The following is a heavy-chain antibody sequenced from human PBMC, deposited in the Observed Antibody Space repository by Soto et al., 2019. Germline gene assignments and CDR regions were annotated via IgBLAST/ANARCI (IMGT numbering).Heavy chain of an antibody. CDR1: GGSVSSYY. D-gene: IGHD6-13*01. Sequence: PSETLSLTCTVSGGSVSSYYWSWIRQPPGKGLEWIGYISYSGSTNYNPSLKSRVTISLDTSTNHFSLKLSSVTAADTAVYYCARGGSSWGWFDPWGQGILVTVSS. CDR3: ARGGSSWGWFDP. CDR2: ISYSGST. J-gene: IGHJ5*02. V-gene: IGHV4-59*02.